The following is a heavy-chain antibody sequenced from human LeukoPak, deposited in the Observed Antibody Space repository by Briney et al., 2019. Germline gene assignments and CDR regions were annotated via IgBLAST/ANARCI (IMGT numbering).Heavy chain of an antibody. D-gene: IGHD3-22*01. V-gene: IGHV1-69*05. CDR2: IIPIFGTA. Sequence: GASVEVSCKASGGTFSSYAISWVRQAPGQGLEWMGGIIPIFGTANYAQKFQGRVTITTDESTSTAYMELSSLRSEDTAVYYCARGYYDSSGYYHYWGQGTLVTVSS. CDR1: GGTFSSYA. CDR3: ARGYYDSSGYYHY. J-gene: IGHJ4*02.